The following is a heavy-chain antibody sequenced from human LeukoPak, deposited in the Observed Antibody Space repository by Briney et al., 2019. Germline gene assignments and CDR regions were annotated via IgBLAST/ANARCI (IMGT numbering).Heavy chain of an antibody. Sequence: GGSLRLSCAASGFTLSSYSMNWARQAPGKGLEWVSYISSSSTTIYYADSVKGRFTISRDNAKNSLYLQMNSLRAEDTAVYYCARGDYYYYYMDVWGKGTTVTVSS. V-gene: IGHV3-48*01. CDR2: ISSSSTTI. CDR1: GFTLSSYS. J-gene: IGHJ6*03. CDR3: ARGDYYYYYMDV.